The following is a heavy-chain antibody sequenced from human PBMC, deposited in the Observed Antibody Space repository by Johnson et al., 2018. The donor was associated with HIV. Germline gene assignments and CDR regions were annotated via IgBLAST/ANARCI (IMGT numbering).Heavy chain of an antibody. CDR3: AKGLRWIDAYDF. V-gene: IGHV3-30*04. CDR1: GFTFSSYA. J-gene: IGHJ3*01. Sequence: QVQLVESGGGVVQPGRSLRLSCAASGFTFSSYAMHWVRQAPGKGLEWVAVISDDAVYKHYGDSVKGRFSISRDNSKNTVDLRMNSLRSEDTAVYWCAKGLRWIDAYDFWGQGTMVAASS. CDR2: ISDDAVYK. D-gene: IGHD4-23*01.